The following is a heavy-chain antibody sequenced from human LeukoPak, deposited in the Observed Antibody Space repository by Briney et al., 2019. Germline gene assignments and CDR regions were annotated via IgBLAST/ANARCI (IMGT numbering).Heavy chain of an antibody. CDR1: GYTFTGYY. CDR3: ARGAAAGGTPNWFDP. V-gene: IGHV1-2*02. D-gene: IGHD6-13*01. J-gene: IGHJ5*02. CDR2: INPNSGGT. Sequence: GASVKVSCKASGYTFTGYYMHWVQQAPGQGLEWMGWINPNSGGTNYAQKFQGRVTMTRDTSISTAYMELSRLRSDDTAVYYCARGAAAGGTPNWFDPWGQGTLVTVSS.